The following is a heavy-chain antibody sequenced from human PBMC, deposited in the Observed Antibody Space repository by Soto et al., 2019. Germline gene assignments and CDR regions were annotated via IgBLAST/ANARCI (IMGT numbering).Heavy chain of an antibody. V-gene: IGHV3-13*01. CDR1: GFTFSSYD. CDR3: AREGIAAAGINDAFDI. CDR2: IGTAGDT. J-gene: IGHJ3*02. D-gene: IGHD6-13*01. Sequence: GGSLRLSCAASGFTFSSYDMHWVRQATGKGLEWVSAIGTAGDTYYPGSVKGRFTISRENAKNSLYLQMNSLRAEDTAVYYCAREGIAAAGINDAFDIWGQGTMVTVSS.